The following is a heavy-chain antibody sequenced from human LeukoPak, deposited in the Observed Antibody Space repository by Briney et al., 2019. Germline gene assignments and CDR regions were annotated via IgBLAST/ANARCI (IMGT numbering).Heavy chain of an antibody. J-gene: IGHJ6*03. Sequence: PSETLSLTCTVSGGSISSYYWNWIRQPPGKGLEWIGYIYYSGSTSYNPSLKSRVTISVDTSKNQFSLKLSSVTAADTAVYYCARVSITYYYYYMDVWGKGTTVTISS. CDR1: GGSISSYY. CDR2: IYYSGST. CDR3: ARVSITYYYYYMDV. D-gene: IGHD1-14*01. V-gene: IGHV4-59*01.